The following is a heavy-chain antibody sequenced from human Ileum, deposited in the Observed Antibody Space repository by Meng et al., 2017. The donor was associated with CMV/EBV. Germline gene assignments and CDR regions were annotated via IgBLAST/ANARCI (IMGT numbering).Heavy chain of an antibody. D-gene: IGHD5-18*01. CDR2: INPDNGGT. Sequence: QVHLVQSGAEVKKPGASVRVSCKASGYNFIGYYMQWVRQAPGQGLEWMGWINPDNGGTNYAQKFRGRVTMTRDTSITTAYMELSRLRSDDTAIYYCAKYRYGLGFDYWGQGTLVTVSS. CDR1: GYNFIGYY. J-gene: IGHJ4*02. V-gene: IGHV1-2*02. CDR3: AKYRYGLGFDY.